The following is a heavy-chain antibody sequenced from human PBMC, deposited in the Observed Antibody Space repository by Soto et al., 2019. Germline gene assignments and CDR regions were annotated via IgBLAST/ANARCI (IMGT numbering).Heavy chain of an antibody. V-gene: IGHV3-23*01. D-gene: IGHD7-27*01. CDR3: AKEVSLGSTVDLGY. CDR2: ISGSGGST. Sequence: GAFLRLSCAASGFTFSIFAMSWVRQSPGKGLEWVSTISGSGGSTYYADAVKGRFTISRDNSMGTLYLQMKSLRVEDTAIYYCAKEVSLGSTVDLGYWGQGALVTVSS. J-gene: IGHJ4*02. CDR1: GFTFSIFA.